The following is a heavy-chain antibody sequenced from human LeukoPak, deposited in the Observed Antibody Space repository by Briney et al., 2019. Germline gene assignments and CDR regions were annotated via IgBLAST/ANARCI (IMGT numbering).Heavy chain of an antibody. J-gene: IGHJ4*02. CDR3: AKGVGTYYYGSGSYPDY. D-gene: IGHD3-10*01. CDR1: GFSFSSYA. V-gene: IGHV3-23*01. Sequence: GGSLRLSCAASGFSFSSYAMSWVRQAPGKGLEWVSGVSGSGGSTYYADSVKGRFTTPRDNSKNTLYLQMNSLRAEDTAVYYCAKGVGTYYYGSGSYPDYWGQGTLVTVSS. CDR2: VSGSGGST.